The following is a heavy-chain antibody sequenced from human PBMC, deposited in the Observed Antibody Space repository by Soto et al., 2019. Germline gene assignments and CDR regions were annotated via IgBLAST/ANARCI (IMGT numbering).Heavy chain of an antibody. J-gene: IGHJ4*02. D-gene: IGHD2-15*01. V-gene: IGHV4-59*01. CDR2: IYYSGST. CDR1: GGSISSYY. CDR3: VREDCSGGSCYLGPQPYFDF. Sequence: SETLSLTCTVSGGSISSYYWSWIRQPPGKGLEWIGYIYYSGSTNYNPSLKSRVTISVDTSKNQFSLKLSSVTAADTAVYYCVREDCSGGSCYLGPQPYFDFWGQGTLVTVSS.